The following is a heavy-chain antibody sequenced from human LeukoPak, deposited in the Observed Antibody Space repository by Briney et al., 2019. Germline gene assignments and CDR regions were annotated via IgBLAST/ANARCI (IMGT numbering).Heavy chain of an antibody. CDR1: GYTFTSYD. Sequence: ASVKVSCKASGYTFTSYDINWVRQATGQGLEWMGWMNPISGNTGYAQKFQGRVTMTRNTSISTAYMELSSMRSEDTAVYYCARGQKRSTYCDFWSGYYPPLYFDYWGQGTLVTVST. J-gene: IGHJ4*02. CDR2: MNPISGNT. D-gene: IGHD3-3*01. V-gene: IGHV1-8*01. CDR3: ARGQKRSTYCDFWSGYYPPLYFDY.